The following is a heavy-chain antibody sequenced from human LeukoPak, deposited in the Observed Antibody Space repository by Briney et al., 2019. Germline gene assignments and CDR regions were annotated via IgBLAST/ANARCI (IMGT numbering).Heavy chain of an antibody. CDR3: ARGLRLNYYGSGSYYNHLDY. J-gene: IGHJ4*02. CDR1: GFAVSSNY. D-gene: IGHD3-10*01. V-gene: IGHV3-53*01. CDR2: IYSGGAT. Sequence: PGGSLRLSCAASGFAVSSNYMNWVRQAPGKGLEWVSVIYSGGATYYADSVKGRFTISRDSSQNTVYLQTNNLRAEDTAVYYCARGLRLNYYGSGSYYNHLDYWGQGTLVTVSS.